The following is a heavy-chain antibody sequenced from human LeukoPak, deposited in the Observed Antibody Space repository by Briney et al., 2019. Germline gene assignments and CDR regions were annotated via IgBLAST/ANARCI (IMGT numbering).Heavy chain of an antibody. CDR1: GYSFATFW. J-gene: IGHJ4*02. CDR3: ARLNPLYYFDY. Sequence: GESLKISCKGSGYSFATFWIAWVRQVPGKGLEWMGIIYPGDSDTRYSPSFQGQVTISADKSISTAYLQWSSLKASDTAMYYCARLNPLYYFDYWGQGTLVTVSS. CDR2: IYPGDSDT. V-gene: IGHV5-51*01.